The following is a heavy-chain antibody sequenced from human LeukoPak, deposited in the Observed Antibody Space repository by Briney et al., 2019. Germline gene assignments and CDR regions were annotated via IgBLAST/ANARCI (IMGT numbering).Heavy chain of an antibody. CDR3: ASDGGITRFAVVSPSQY. CDR2: ISSRTGDT. V-gene: IGHV1-18*04. J-gene: IGHJ4*02. CDR1: GYSFSTYG. D-gene: IGHD3-3*01. Sequence: ASVKVSCKASGYSFSTYGIDWVRQAPGQGLEWVGWISSRTGDTKIAQKFQDRVSMTTDTTTKTAYMELRGLRSDDAAVYYCASDGGITRFAVVSPSQYWGQGTLVTVSA.